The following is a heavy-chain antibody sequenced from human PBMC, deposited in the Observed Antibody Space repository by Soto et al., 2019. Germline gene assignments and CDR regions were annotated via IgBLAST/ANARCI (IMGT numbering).Heavy chain of an antibody. J-gene: IGHJ4*02. Sequence: QVQLVQSGAEVKKPGSSVKVSCKASGGTFSSYTISWVRQAPGQGLEWMGRIIPILGIANYAQKFQGRVTITADKSTSTAYMELSSLRSEDTAVYYCAMIRWFGESPPFDYWGQGTLVTVSS. CDR1: GGTFSSYT. CDR3: AMIRWFGESPPFDY. V-gene: IGHV1-69*02. D-gene: IGHD3-10*01. CDR2: IIPILGIA.